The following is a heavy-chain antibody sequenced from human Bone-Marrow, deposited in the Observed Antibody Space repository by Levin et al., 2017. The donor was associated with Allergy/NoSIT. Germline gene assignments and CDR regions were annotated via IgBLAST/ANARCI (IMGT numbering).Heavy chain of an antibody. Sequence: SPTLSLPCSVSGGSVRGENYYWSWIRQPPGKRLEWIGYISYSGATTYSPSLESRVTISLGASENHFSLRLSSLTAADTAVYYCARDHGDSSDAFAIWGQGTMVTVSS. J-gene: IGHJ3*02. V-gene: IGHV4-61*03. CDR2: ISYSGAT. D-gene: IGHD4-17*01. CDR3: ARDHGDSSDAFAI. CDR1: GGSVRGENYY.